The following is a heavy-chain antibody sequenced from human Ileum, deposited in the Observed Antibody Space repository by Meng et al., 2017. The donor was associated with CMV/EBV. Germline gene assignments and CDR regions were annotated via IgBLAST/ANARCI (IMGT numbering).Heavy chain of an antibody. V-gene: IGHV3-7*01. CDR1: GFTFSNHW. J-gene: IGHJ6*02. CDR3: SKDFNDGMDV. Sequence: GGSLRLSCVASGFTFSNHWMGWVRQAPGKGLAWVADIRKDGGEIYYVDSMKGRFTISRDNSKNTLYLQMNSQRAEDTAVYYCSKDFNDGMDVWGHGTPVTVSS. CDR2: IRKDGGEI.